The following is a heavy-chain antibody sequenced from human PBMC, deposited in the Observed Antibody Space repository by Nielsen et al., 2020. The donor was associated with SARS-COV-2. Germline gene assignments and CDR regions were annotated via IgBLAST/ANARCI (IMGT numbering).Heavy chain of an antibody. CDR1: GYSFICYV. CDR3: ARIGSFYGSRTFPDY. D-gene: IGHD3-10*01. J-gene: IGHJ4*02. CDR2: MNAYNGKT. V-gene: IGHV1-18*01. Sequence: ASVQVSCKASGYSFICYVISWVRQARAQGLEWTGRMNAYNGKTKSAQNFQGRVTMTTDTPTSTAYMELRSLRSDDTAVYYCARIGSFYGSRTFPDYWGQGTLVTVSS.